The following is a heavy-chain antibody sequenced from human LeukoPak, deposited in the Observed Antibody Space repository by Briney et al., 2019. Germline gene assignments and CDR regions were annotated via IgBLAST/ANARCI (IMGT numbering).Heavy chain of an antibody. D-gene: IGHD5-18*01. CDR3: ARESGYSYGNWGYYYYYMDV. V-gene: IGHV1-3*03. Sequence: GASVKVSCKASGYTFSTYAVHWVRQAPGQRLEWMGWINAADGNTKYSQEFQGRVTITRDTSASTAYMELSSLRSEDMAVYYCARESGYSYGNWGYYYYYMDVWGKGTTVTVSS. CDR1: GYTFSTYA. CDR2: INAADGNT. J-gene: IGHJ6*03.